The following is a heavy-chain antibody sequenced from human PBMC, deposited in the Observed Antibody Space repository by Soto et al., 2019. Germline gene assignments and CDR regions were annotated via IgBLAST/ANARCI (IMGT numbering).Heavy chain of an antibody. Sequence: SETLSLTCTVSGGSISSYYWSWIRQPAGKGLEWIGCIYTSGSTNYNPSLKSRVTMSLDTSKNQFSLKLISVTAADTAVYYCAKEVMAAAVPSFDYWGKGTLVTV. CDR1: GGSISSYY. CDR2: IYTSGST. CDR3: AKEVMAAAVPSFDY. V-gene: IGHV4-4*07. J-gene: IGHJ4*02. D-gene: IGHD6-13*01.